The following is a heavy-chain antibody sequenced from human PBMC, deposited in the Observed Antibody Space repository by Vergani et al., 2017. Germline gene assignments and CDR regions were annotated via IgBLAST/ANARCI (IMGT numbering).Heavy chain of an antibody. V-gene: IGHV1-69*17. J-gene: IGHJ3*02. D-gene: IGHD1-1*01. CDR3: ALGGTTVADAFDI. CDR2: IIPSFGIA. Sequence: QVQLVQSGAEVKTPGSSVKVSCKASGGTFSSYAISWVRQAPGQGLEWMGGIIPSFGIANYAQKFQGRVTITADKSTSTAYMELSSLRSEDTAVYYCALGGTTVADAFDIWGQGTMVTVSS. CDR1: GGTFSSYA.